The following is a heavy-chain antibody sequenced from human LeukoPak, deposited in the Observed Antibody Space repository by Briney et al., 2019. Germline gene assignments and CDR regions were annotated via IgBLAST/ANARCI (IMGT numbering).Heavy chain of an antibody. Sequence: ASVKVSCKASGGTFSSYAISWVRQAPGQGLEWMGRIIPILGIANYAQKFQGRVTITADKSTSTAYMELSSLRSEDTAAYYCARPYSGYAQPYYYYYGMDVWGQGTTVTVSS. CDR3: ARPYSGYAQPYYYYYGMDV. J-gene: IGHJ6*02. CDR1: GGTFSSYA. D-gene: IGHD5-12*01. CDR2: IIPILGIA. V-gene: IGHV1-69*04.